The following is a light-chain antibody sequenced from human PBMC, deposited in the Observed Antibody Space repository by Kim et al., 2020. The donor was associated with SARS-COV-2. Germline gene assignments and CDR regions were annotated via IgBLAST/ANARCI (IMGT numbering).Light chain of an antibody. CDR3: ALFMGGGTWV. Sequence: QTVVTQEPSFSVSPGGTVTLTCGLSSGSVSTNHYPSWCQQTPGQAPRTLIYSTNIRSSGVPDRFSGSILGYKAALTITGAQADDESDYYCALFMGGGTWVFGGGTKLTVL. V-gene: IGLV8-61*01. J-gene: IGLJ3*02. CDR2: STN. CDR1: SGSVSTNHY.